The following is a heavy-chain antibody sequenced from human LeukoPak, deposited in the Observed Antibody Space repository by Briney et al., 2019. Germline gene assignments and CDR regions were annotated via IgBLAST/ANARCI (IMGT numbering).Heavy chain of an antibody. J-gene: IGHJ4*02. CDR3: AKDPTGKYYYDRSGYYDY. Sequence: SGGSLRLSCAASGFTFSSYAMSWVRQAPGKGLEWVSAISGSGGSTYYADSVKGRFTISRDNSKNTLYLQMNSLRAEDTAVYLCAKDPTGKYYYDRSGYYDYWGQGTLVTVSS. D-gene: IGHD3-22*01. CDR1: GFTFSSYA. CDR2: ISGSGGST. V-gene: IGHV3-23*01.